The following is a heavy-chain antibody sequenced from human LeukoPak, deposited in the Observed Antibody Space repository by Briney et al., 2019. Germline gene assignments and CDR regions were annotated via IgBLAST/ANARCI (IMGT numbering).Heavy chain of an antibody. CDR1: GFTFSSYA. Sequence: GGSLRLSCAASGFTFSSYAMSWVRQAPGKGLEWVSAISGSGGSTYYADSVKGRFTISRDNSKNTLYLQMNSLRAEDTAVYYCAKGTTRYCSSTSCHENAFDIWGQGTMVTVSS. CDR3: AKGTTRYCSSTSCHENAFDI. J-gene: IGHJ3*02. D-gene: IGHD2-2*01. V-gene: IGHV3-23*01. CDR2: ISGSGGST.